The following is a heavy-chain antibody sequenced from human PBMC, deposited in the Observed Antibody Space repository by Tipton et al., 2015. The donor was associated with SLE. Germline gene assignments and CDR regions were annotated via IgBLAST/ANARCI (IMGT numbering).Heavy chain of an antibody. CDR3: AKRNDFWSGYYGYYYGMDV. Sequence: TLSLTCAVYGGSFSGYYWSWIRQPPGKGLEWIGEINHSGSTNYNPSLKGRVTISVDTSKNQFSLKLSSVTAADTAVHYCAKRNDFWSGYYGYYYGMDVWGQGTTVTVSS. V-gene: IGHV4-34*01. CDR2: INHSGST. CDR1: GGSFSGYY. J-gene: IGHJ6*02. D-gene: IGHD3-3*01.